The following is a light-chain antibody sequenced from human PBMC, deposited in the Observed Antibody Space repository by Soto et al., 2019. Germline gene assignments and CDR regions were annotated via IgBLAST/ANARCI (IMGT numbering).Light chain of an antibody. CDR3: QQRSNWQT. Sequence: EIVLKQSPATLSLSPGERATLSCRASQSVSNYVAWYQQKPGQAPRLLIYDASNGATGIPGRFSGSGSGTDFTLTISSLEPEDFAVYYCQQRSNWQTFGQGTRLEIK. J-gene: IGKJ5*01. V-gene: IGKV3-11*01. CDR2: DAS. CDR1: QSVSNY.